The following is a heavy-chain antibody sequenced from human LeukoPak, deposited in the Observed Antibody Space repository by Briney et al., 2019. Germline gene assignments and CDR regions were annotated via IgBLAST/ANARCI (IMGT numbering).Heavy chain of an antibody. V-gene: IGHV3-23*01. CDR1: GFSFSSYV. Sequence: GGSLRLSCAASGFSFSSYVMSWVRQAPGKGLEWVSAVSGSGGSTYSADSVKGRFTISRDNSKNMVYLQTSSLRAEDTAVYYCARAGSWSSRPYFDYWGQGILVSASS. D-gene: IGHD1-26*01. J-gene: IGHJ4*02. CDR3: ARAGSWSSRPYFDY. CDR2: VSGSGGST.